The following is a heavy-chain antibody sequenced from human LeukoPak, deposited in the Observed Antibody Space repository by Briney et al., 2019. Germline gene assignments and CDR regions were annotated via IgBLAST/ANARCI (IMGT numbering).Heavy chain of an antibody. D-gene: IGHD4-17*01. CDR1: GFTFSSYS. Sequence: PGGSLRLSCAASGFTFSSYSMNWVRQAPGKGLEWVSSISSSNSYIYYADSVKGRFTISRDNAKNSLYLQMNSLRAEDTAVYYCAREPYGDFYGMDVWGQGTTVTVSS. V-gene: IGHV3-21*01. CDR2: ISSSNSYI. CDR3: AREPYGDFYGMDV. J-gene: IGHJ6*02.